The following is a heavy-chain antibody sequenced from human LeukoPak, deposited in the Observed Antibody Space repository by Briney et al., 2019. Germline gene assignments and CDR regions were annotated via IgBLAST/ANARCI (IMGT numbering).Heavy chain of an antibody. J-gene: IGHJ3*02. Sequence: GRSLRLSCAASGFTFSSYAMHWVRQAPGKGLEWVAVISYDGSNKYYTDSAKGRFTISRDNSKNTLYLQMNSLRAEDTAVYYCARDQYYYDSSGAFDIWGQGTMVTVSS. CDR2: ISYDGSNK. CDR1: GFTFSSYA. V-gene: IGHV3-30-3*01. D-gene: IGHD3-22*01. CDR3: ARDQYYYDSSGAFDI.